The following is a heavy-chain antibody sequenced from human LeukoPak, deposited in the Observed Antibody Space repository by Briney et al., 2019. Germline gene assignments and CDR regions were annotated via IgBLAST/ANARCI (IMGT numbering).Heavy chain of an antibody. Sequence: PGGSLRLSCAPSGFTFSSYGTHWVRQAPGKGLEWVAFIRYDGSNEYYADSVKGRFTISRDKSKNTLYLQMNSLRVEDTAVYYCARSSLGDCWGQGTLVTVSS. J-gene: IGHJ4*02. CDR1: GFTFSSYG. V-gene: IGHV3-30*02. CDR2: IRYDGSNE. D-gene: IGHD7-27*01. CDR3: ARSSLGDC.